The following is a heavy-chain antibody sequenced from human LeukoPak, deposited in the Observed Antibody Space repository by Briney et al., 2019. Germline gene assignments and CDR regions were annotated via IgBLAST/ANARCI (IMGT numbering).Heavy chain of an antibody. CDR2: FDPEDGET. CDR3: ATARIVVVPAALSY. V-gene: IGHV1-24*01. CDR1: GYTLTELS. D-gene: IGHD2-2*01. J-gene: IGHJ4*02. Sequence: GASVQVSCTVSGYTLTELSMHWVRQAPGKGLEWMGGFDPEDGETIYAQKFQGRVTMTEDTSTDTAYMELSSLRSEDTAVYYCATARIVVVPAALSYWGQGTLVTVSS.